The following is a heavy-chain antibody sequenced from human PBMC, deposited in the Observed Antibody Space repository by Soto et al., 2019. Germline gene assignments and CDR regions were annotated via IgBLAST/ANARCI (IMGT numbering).Heavy chain of an antibody. Sequence: NPSETLSLTCTVSGGSISSYSCTWIRQPPGKGLDWIGYIYYSGSTNYNPSLKSRVTISVDTSKNQFSLKLSSVTAADTAVYYCASGDSRAFDYWGQGTLVTVSS. V-gene: IGHV4-59*01. CDR1: GGSISSYS. D-gene: IGHD3-22*01. J-gene: IGHJ4*02. CDR2: IYYSGST. CDR3: ASGDSRAFDY.